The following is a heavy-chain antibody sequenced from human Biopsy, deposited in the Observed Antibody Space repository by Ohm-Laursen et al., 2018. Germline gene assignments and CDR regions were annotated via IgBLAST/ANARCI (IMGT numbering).Heavy chain of an antibody. CDR2: ISGNSDII. CDR1: GFTFSSYA. J-gene: IGHJ4*02. CDR3: ALAAAQTVTHFDY. V-gene: IGHV3-23*01. D-gene: IGHD4-17*01. Sequence: SLRLSCAASGFTFSSYAMTWIRQAPGQGLERVSTISGNSDIIYDTDSVKGRFTISRDNSKNTLYLQMNSLRADDTAVYYCALAAAQTVTHFDYWGQGTLVTVSS.